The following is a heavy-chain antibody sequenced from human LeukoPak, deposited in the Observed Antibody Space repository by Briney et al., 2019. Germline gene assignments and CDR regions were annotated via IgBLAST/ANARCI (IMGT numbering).Heavy chain of an antibody. J-gene: IGHJ4*02. CDR1: GFTFSNHW. D-gene: IGHD2-21*01. Sequence: GGSLRLSCAASGFTFSNHWMSWVRQAPGKGLEWVANIKYDGSEKYHVDSVKDRFTIFRGNAKNSLYLQMNSLRAEDTAVYYCARDHIAPGLLFDCWGQGTQVTVSS. V-gene: IGHV3-7*01. CDR2: IKYDGSEK. CDR3: ARDHIAPGLLFDC.